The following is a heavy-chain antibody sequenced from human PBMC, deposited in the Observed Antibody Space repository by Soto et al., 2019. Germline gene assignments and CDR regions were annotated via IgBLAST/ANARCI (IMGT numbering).Heavy chain of an antibody. Sequence: QVQLVESGGGVVQPGRSLRLSCAASGFTFSSYGMHWVRQAPGKGLEWVAVISYDGSNKYYADSVKGRFTISRDNSKNTLYLQMNSLRAEDTAVYYCAKDWTWFGEFIEQDYYCGMDVGGQGTTVTVSS. CDR3: AKDWTWFGEFIEQDYYCGMDV. D-gene: IGHD3-10*01. J-gene: IGHJ6*02. CDR2: ISYDGSNK. V-gene: IGHV3-30*18. CDR1: GFTFSSYG.